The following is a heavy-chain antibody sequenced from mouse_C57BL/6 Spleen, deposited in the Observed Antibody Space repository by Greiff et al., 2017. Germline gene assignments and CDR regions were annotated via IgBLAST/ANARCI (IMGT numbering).Heavy chain of an antibody. D-gene: IGHD2-4*01. CDR3: ARNDDYDGDYYAMDY. CDR1: GFSLTSYA. Sequence: VQLQQSGPGLVAPSQSLSITCTVSGFSLTSYAISWVRQPPGKGLEWLGVIWTGGGTNYNSALKSRLSISKDNSKSQVFLKMNSLQTDDTARYYCARNDDYDGDYYAMDYWGQGTSVTVSS. V-gene: IGHV2-9-1*01. J-gene: IGHJ4*01. CDR2: IWTGGGT.